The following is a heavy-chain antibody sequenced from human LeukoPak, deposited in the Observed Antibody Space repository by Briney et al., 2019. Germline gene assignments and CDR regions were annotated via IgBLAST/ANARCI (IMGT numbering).Heavy chain of an antibody. D-gene: IGHD3-9*01. V-gene: IGHV4-59*01. CDR2: IYYSGST. CDR1: GGSISSYY. J-gene: IGHJ4*02. Sequence: PSETLSLTCTVSGGSISSYYWSWIRQPPGKGLGWIGYIYYSGSTNYNPSLKSRVTISVDASKNQFSLKLSSVTAADTAVYYCARDVGVRYFDWFLLGYWGQGTLVTVSS. CDR3: ARDVGVRYFDWFLLGY.